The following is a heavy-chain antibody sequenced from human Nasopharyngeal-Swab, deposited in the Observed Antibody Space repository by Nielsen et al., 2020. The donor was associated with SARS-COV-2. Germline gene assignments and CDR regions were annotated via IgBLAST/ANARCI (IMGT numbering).Heavy chain of an antibody. Sequence: GGSLRLSCAASGFTFDDYAMHWVRQAPGKGLEWVSGISWNSGSIGYADSVKGRFTISRDNAKNSLYLQMNSLRAEDTAVYYCARDIYDSSGYFQPPGLYYYYGMDVWGQGTTVTVSS. D-gene: IGHD3-22*01. CDR3: ARDIYDSSGYFQPPGLYYYYGMDV. CDR1: GFTFDDYA. V-gene: IGHV3-9*01. J-gene: IGHJ6*02. CDR2: ISWNSGSI.